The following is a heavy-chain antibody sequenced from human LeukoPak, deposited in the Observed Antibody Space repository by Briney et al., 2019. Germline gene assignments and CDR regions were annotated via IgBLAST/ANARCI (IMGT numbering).Heavy chain of an antibody. Sequence: SETLSLTCAVYGGSFSGYYWSWIRQPPGKGLEWIGEINHSGSTNYNPSLKSRVTISVDTSKNQFSLKLSSVTAADTAVYYCARDGLRLGTYRGKWFDPWGQGTLVTVSS. D-gene: IGHD3-16*01. CDR1: GGSFSGYY. J-gene: IGHJ5*02. V-gene: IGHV4-34*01. CDR3: ARDGLRLGTYRGKWFDP. CDR2: INHSGST.